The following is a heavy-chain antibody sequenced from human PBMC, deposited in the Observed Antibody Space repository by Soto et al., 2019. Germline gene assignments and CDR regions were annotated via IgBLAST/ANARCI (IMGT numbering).Heavy chain of an antibody. J-gene: IGHJ4*02. D-gene: IGHD1-26*01. CDR3: ARDVGATGD. Sequence: QVQLVQSGAEVKKPGASVKVSCKASGYTFTSYAMHWVRQAPGQRLERMGWINAGNGNSKYSQKFQGRVTITRDTSASTAYLEPSSLRSEDTAVYYCARDVGATGDWGQGTLVTVSS. V-gene: IGHV1-3*01. CDR2: INAGNGNS. CDR1: GYTFTSYA.